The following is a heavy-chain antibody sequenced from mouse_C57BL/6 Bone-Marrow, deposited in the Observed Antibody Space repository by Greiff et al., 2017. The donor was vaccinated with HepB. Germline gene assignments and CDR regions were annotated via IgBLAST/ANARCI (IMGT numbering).Heavy chain of an antibody. Sequence: VKVVESGPGLVAPSQSLSITCTVSGFSLTSYAISWVRQPPGKGLEWLGVIWTGGGTNYNSALKSRLSISKDNSKSQVFLKMNSLQTDDTARYYCARNRESFYYYGSRGAMDYWGQGTSVTVSS. D-gene: IGHD1-1*01. CDR1: GFSLTSYA. CDR2: IWTGGGT. CDR3: ARNRESFYYYGSRGAMDY. J-gene: IGHJ4*01. V-gene: IGHV2-9-1*01.